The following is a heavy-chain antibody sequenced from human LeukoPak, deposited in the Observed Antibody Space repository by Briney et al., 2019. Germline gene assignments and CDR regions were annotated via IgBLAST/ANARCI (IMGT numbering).Heavy chain of an antibody. Sequence: ASVKVSCKASGYTFTGYYMHWVRQAPGQGLEWMGWINPNSGGTNYAQKFQGRVTMTRDTSISTAYMELSRLRSDDTAVYYCARRIVVVPAGGWFDPWGQGTLVTVSS. V-gene: IGHV1-2*02. CDR3: ARRIVVVPAGGWFDP. CDR2: INPNSGGT. D-gene: IGHD2-2*01. J-gene: IGHJ5*02. CDR1: GYTFTGYY.